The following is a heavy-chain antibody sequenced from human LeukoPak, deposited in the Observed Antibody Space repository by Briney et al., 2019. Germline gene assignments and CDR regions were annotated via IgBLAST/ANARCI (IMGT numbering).Heavy chain of an antibody. CDR1: GFTFSSYS. D-gene: IGHD3/OR15-3a*01. CDR3: ARDWTGVKGY. V-gene: IGHV3-21*01. Sequence: GGSLRLSCAASGFTFSSYSMNWVRQAPGKGLEWISSISSSSSYIYYADSVKGRFTISRDNAKNSLYLQMNSLRAEDTAVYYCARDWTGVKGYWGQGTLVTVSS. CDR2: ISSSSSYI. J-gene: IGHJ4*02.